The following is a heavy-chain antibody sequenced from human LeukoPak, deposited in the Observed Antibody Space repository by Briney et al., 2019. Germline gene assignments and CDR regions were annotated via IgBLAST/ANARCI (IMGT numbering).Heavy chain of an antibody. V-gene: IGHV3-23*01. CDR2: ISGSGGST. J-gene: IGHJ4*02. CDR1: GFTFSSYA. Sequence: GGSLRLSCAASGFTFSSYAMSWVRQAPGKGLERVSAISGSGGSTYYADSVKGRFTISRDNSKNTLYLQMNSLRAEDTAVYYCAKGRGGYCSGGSCYGYYFDYWGQGTLVTVSS. D-gene: IGHD2-15*01. CDR3: AKGRGGYCSGGSCYGYYFDY.